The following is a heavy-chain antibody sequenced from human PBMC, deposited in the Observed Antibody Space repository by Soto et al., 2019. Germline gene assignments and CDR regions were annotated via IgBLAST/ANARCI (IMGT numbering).Heavy chain of an antibody. CDR1: GFTFTSSA. CDR2: IVVGSGNT. CDR3: ARQGFGPLHGLVDV. V-gene: IGHV1-58*01. J-gene: IGHJ6*02. D-gene: IGHD3-10*01. Sequence: SVKVSCKASGFTFTSSAVQWVRQARGQRLEWIGWIVVGSGNTNYAQKFQERVTITRDMSTSTAYMELSSLRSEDTALYYCARQGFGPLHGLVDVWGQGTTVTVSS.